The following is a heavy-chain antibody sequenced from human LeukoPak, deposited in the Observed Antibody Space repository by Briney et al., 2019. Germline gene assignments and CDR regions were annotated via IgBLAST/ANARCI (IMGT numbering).Heavy chain of an antibody. Sequence: GGSLRLSCAASGFTFSSYGMHWVRQAPGKGLEWVSSISSSSSYIYYADSVKGRFTISRDNAKNSLYLQMNSLRAEDTAVYYCARDPHLAARPGWFDPWGQGTLVTVSS. D-gene: IGHD6-6*01. CDR3: ARDPHLAARPGWFDP. CDR2: ISSSSSYI. CDR1: GFTFSSYG. V-gene: IGHV3-21*01. J-gene: IGHJ5*02.